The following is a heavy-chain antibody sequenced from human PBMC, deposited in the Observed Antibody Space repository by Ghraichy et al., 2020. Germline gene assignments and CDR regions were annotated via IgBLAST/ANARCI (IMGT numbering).Heavy chain of an antibody. D-gene: IGHD3-10*01. Sequence: QTLSLTCTVSGSSVTTGVNYWIWIRQRPGEGLEWIGYIFSSGGTYYAPSLKSRVSISADPSKNQFSLRLTSVTAADAAVYYCARGPDSINYYYFYMDVWGKGTSVSVSS. J-gene: IGHJ6*03. CDR2: IFSSGGT. V-gene: IGHV4-31*03. CDR3: ARGPDSINYYYFYMDV. CDR1: GSSVTTGVNY.